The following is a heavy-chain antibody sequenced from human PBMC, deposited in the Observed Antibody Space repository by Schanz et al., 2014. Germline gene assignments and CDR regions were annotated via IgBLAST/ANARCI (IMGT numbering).Heavy chain of an antibody. J-gene: IGHJ3*02. Sequence: QVQLVQSGAEVKKPGSSMKVSCKASGGTFSTYPINWLRQAPGQGLEWMGRIIPILGIANYAQKFQGRVTITADKSTFTAYMELSSLRSDDTAVYYCARGGGPEDVFDIWGQGTILTVSS. CDR2: IIPILGIA. D-gene: IGHD2-15*01. V-gene: IGHV1-69*02. CDR3: ARGGGPEDVFDI. CDR1: GGTFSTYP.